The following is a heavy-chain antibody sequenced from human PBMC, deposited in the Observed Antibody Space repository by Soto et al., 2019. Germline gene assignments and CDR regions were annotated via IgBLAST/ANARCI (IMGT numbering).Heavy chain of an antibody. CDR2: IIPIFGTA. Sequence: SVKVSCKASGGTFSRYASSWVRQAPGQGLEWMGGIIPIFGTANYAQKFQGRVTITADESTSTAYMELSSLRSEDTAVYYCARPHECSSTSGYAHDAFDIWGQGTMVTVSS. CDR3: ARPHECSSTSGYAHDAFDI. CDR1: GGTFSRYA. D-gene: IGHD2-2*01. J-gene: IGHJ3*02. V-gene: IGHV1-69*13.